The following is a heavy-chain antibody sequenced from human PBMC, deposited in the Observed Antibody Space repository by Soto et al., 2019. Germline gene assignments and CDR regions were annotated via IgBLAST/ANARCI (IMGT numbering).Heavy chain of an antibody. J-gene: IGHJ1*01. CDR2: ITSSGTTV. V-gene: IGHV3-48*01. D-gene: IGHD3-16*01. Sequence: PGGSLRLSCAASGFTFSSYSLNWVRQAPGKGLEWVSYITSSGTTVYYAQNFQGRVTMTRDTSTSTIYMDLSSLRSEDTAVYYCTRTLTPNPAEYFQHWGQGTLVTVSS. CDR3: TRTLTPNPAEYFQH. CDR1: GFTFSSYS.